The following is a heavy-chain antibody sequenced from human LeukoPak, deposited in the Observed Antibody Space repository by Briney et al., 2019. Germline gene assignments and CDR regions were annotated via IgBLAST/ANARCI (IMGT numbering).Heavy chain of an antibody. CDR1: GFTFSSYA. Sequence: GGSLRLSCAASGFTFSSYAMHWVRQAPGKGLEWVAVISYDGSNKYYADSVKGRFTISRDNSKNTLYLQMNSLRAEDTAVYYCALSPIAAAGSYYFDYWGQGTLVTVSS. CDR2: ISYDGSNK. D-gene: IGHD6-13*01. J-gene: IGHJ4*02. CDR3: ALSPIAAAGSYYFDY. V-gene: IGHV3-30-3*01.